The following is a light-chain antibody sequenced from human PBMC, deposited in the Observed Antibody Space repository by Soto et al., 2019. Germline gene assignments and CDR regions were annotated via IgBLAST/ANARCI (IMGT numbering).Light chain of an antibody. Sequence: DIRMTQSPSTLSASVGDRVTITCRASQSISSWLAWYQQKPGKAPKLLIYDASSLESGVPSRFSGSGSGTEFTLTISSLQPDDFATYYCQQYNSYPYTFGQGTKLEIK. CDR3: QQYNSYPYT. J-gene: IGKJ2*01. CDR2: DAS. V-gene: IGKV1-5*01. CDR1: QSISSW.